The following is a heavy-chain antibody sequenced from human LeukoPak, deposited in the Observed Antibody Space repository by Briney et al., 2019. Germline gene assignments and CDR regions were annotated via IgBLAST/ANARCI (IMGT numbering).Heavy chain of an antibody. Sequence: PGGSLRLSCTASGSTFSSYAMSWVRQAPGRGLEYVSTISAGGGSTFYADSMKGRSAISRDNSRNTVYLQMNSLRVEDTAVYYCARGGGFDTWGQGTLVTVSS. V-gene: IGHV3-23*01. D-gene: IGHD2-15*01. CDR1: GSTFSSYA. J-gene: IGHJ5*02. CDR2: ISAGGGST. CDR3: ARGGGFDT.